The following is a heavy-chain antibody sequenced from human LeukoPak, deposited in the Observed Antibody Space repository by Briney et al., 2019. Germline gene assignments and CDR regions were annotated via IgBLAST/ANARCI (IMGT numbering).Heavy chain of an antibody. CDR1: GGSISGGGYY. V-gene: IGHV4-31*03. D-gene: IGHD3-22*01. CDR3: ARFRKNYYDYSGSLAFDI. CDR2: IYYSGST. Sequence: SETLSLTCTVSGGSISGGGYYWNWIRQHPGKGLEWVGYIYYSGSTYYNPSLKSRVTISIDTSKNQFSLKLSSVTAADTAVYYCARFRKNYYDYSGSLAFDIWGQGTMVTVSS. J-gene: IGHJ3*02.